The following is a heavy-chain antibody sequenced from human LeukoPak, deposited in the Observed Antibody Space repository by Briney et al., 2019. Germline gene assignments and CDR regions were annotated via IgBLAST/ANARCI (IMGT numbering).Heavy chain of an antibody. CDR2: ISYDGSNK. J-gene: IGHJ4*02. CDR1: GFTFSSYG. D-gene: IGHD6-13*01. Sequence: PGGSLRLSCAASGFTFSSYGMHWVRQAPGKGLEWVAVISYDGSNKYYADSVKGRFTISRDNSKNTLYLQMNSLRAEDTAVYYCAKAGGSSSPYYFDYWGQGTLVTVSS. CDR3: AKAGGSSSPYYFDY. V-gene: IGHV3-30*18.